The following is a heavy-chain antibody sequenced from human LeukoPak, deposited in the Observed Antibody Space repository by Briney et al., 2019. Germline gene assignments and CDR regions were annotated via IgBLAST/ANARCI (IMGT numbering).Heavy chain of an antibody. V-gene: IGHV3-53*01. D-gene: IGHD6-13*01. J-gene: IGHJ4*02. CDR2: IYSGGST. Sequence: GGSLRLSCAASGFTVSSNYMSWVRQAPGKGLEWVSVIYSGGSTYYADSVKGRFTISRDNSKNTLYLQMNSLRAEDTAVYYCATQVNSHSSTWYYFDYWGQGTLVTVSS. CDR3: ATQVNSHSSTWYYFDY. CDR1: GFTVSSNY.